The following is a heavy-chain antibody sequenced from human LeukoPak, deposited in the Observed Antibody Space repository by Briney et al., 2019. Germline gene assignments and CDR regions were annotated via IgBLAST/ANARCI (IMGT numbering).Heavy chain of an antibody. J-gene: IGHJ4*02. V-gene: IGHV3-11*01. CDR3: GGAPSITMVRGVMSPYFDY. D-gene: IGHD3-10*01. CDR2: ISSSGSTI. CDR1: GFTFSDYY. Sequence: GGSLRLSCAASGFTFSDYYMSWIRQAPGKGLEWVSYISSSGSTIYYADSVKGRFTISRDNAKNSLYLQMNSLRAEDTAVYYCGGAPSITMVRGVMSPYFDYWGQGTLVTVSS.